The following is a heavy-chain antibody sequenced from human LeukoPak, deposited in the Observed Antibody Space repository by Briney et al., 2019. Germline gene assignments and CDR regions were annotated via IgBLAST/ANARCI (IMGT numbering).Heavy chain of an antibody. CDR1: GFTFSSYA. Sequence: GGSLRLSCAASGFTFSSYAMHWVRQAPGKGLEWVAVISYDGSNKYYADSVKGRFTISRDNSKNTLYLQMNSLRAEDTAVYYCARHYGSGSYGPNSIWGQGTMVTVSS. J-gene: IGHJ3*02. V-gene: IGHV3-30-3*01. CDR3: ARHYGSGSYGPNSI. D-gene: IGHD3-10*01. CDR2: ISYDGSNK.